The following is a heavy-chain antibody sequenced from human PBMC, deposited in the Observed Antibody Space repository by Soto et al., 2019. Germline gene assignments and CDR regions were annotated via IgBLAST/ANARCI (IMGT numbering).Heavy chain of an antibody. Sequence: PGGSLRLYCAASGFTFTSYAMSWVRQAPGKGLEWVSAVSGSGGNTYYADSVKGRFTISRDNSRNGLYLQTNSLRAEDTAIYYCTRYYDILTAVPRFDFWGQGTPVTVSS. CDR2: VSGSGGNT. V-gene: IGHV3-23*01. J-gene: IGHJ4*02. D-gene: IGHD3-9*01. CDR1: GFTFTSYA. CDR3: TRYYDILTAVPRFDF.